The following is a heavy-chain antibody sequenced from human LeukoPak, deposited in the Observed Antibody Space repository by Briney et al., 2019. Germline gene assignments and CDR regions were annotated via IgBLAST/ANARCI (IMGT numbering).Heavy chain of an antibody. CDR1: GGSISSGSYY. V-gene: IGHV4-61*02. CDR3: ARGEYSDY. CDR2: IYTSGST. Sequence: SETLSLTCTVSGGSISSGSYYWSWIRQPAGKGLEWIGRIYTSGSTNYNPSLKSRVTISVDTSKNQFSLKLSSVTAADTAVYYCARGEYSDYWGQGTLVTVSS. J-gene: IGHJ4*02. D-gene: IGHD2/OR15-2a*01.